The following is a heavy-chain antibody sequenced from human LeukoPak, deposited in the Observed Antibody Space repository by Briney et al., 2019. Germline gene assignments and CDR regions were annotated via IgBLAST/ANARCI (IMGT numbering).Heavy chain of an antibody. CDR3: AGSGSYYGIFDY. CDR2: INPNSGGT. V-gene: IGHV1-2*06. D-gene: IGHD3-10*01. J-gene: IGHJ4*02. CDR1: GYTFTGYY. Sequence: ASVKVSCKASGYTFTGYYMHWVRQAPGQGLEWMGRINPNSGGTNYAQKLQDRVTMTTDTSTNTAYMELRSLRSDDTAVYYCAGSGSYYGIFDYWGQGTLVTVSS.